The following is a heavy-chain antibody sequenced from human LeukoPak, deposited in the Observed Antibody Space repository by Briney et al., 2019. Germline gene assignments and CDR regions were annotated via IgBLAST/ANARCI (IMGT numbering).Heavy chain of an antibody. Sequence: SETLSLTCTVSGGSISSYYWSWIRQPPGKGLEWMGYIYYTGSANYNPSLKSRVTISVDTSKNQFSLKLSSVTAADTAVYYCARAQIQLWSFDYWGQGTLVTVSS. CDR1: GGSISSYY. CDR3: ARAQIQLWSFDY. D-gene: IGHD5-18*01. CDR2: IYYTGSA. V-gene: IGHV4-59*01. J-gene: IGHJ4*02.